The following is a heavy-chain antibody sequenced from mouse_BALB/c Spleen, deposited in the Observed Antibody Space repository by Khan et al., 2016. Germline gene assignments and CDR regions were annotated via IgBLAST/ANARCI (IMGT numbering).Heavy chain of an antibody. J-gene: IGHJ3*01. Sequence: QVQLKDSGPGLVAPSQSLSITCTVSGFSLTNSGVHWIRQPPGKGLEWLGVIWPGGSTDYNSALMSRLSITKDNSQNQVFLKMISLPTDDTAMYYCARDDQDYDAWFASWGQGTLVIVSA. CDR3: ARDDQDYDAWFAS. V-gene: IGHV2-9*02. CDR2: IWPGGST. D-gene: IGHD2-4*01. CDR1: GFSLTNSG.